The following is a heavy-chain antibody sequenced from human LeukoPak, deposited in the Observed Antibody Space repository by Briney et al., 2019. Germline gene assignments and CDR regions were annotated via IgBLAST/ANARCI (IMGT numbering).Heavy chain of an antibody. CDR3: ARGSYYYDSSGYY. CDR2: IKQDGSEK. Sequence: PGGSLRLSCAASGFTFSSYWMSWVRQAPGKGLEWVANIKQDGSEKYYVDSVKGRFTISRDNAKNSLYLQMNSLRAEYTAVYYCARGSYYYDSSGYYWGQGTLVTVSS. D-gene: IGHD3-22*01. CDR1: GFTFSSYW. V-gene: IGHV3-7*01. J-gene: IGHJ4*02.